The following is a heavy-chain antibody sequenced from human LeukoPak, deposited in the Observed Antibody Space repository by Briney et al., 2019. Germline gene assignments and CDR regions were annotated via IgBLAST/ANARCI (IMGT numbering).Heavy chain of an antibody. CDR3: ANIPPFDCGEYAIRLD. V-gene: IGHV3-23*01. D-gene: IGHD4-17*01. Sequence: PGASLRLSCAASGFTFRNYAMAWVRQAPGKGLEWVPTIRNFGEAHYADSVRGRFIISRDNSQNTLYLQMNSLRAEDSALYYCANIPPFDCGEYAIRLDWGQGTLVTVSS. CDR2: IRNFGEA. CDR1: GFTFRNYA. J-gene: IGHJ4*02.